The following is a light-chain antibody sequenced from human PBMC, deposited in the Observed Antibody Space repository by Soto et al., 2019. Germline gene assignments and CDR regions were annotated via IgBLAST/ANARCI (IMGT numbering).Light chain of an antibody. CDR3: QKYKDWPYT. J-gene: IGKJ2*01. V-gene: IGKV3-15*01. Sequence: VMPQSPAPLSVSPGATVSLSCRASQSVTTNLAWYQQKPGQAPRVLIYDVSTRATGVPARFSGSGTGTQFTLTISSLQSDDFAVLYCQKYKDWPYTCGQGTKLEIK. CDR1: QSVTTN. CDR2: DVS.